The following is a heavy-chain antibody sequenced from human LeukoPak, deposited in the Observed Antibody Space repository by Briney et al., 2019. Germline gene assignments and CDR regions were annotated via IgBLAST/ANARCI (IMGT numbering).Heavy chain of an antibody. CDR2: IYYSGST. CDR3: ARDLKTVTTSYFDY. J-gene: IGHJ4*02. Sequence: PSEALSLTCTVSGGSISSSSYYWGWIRQPPGKGLEWIGSIYYSGSTYYHPSLKSRLTISVDTSKNQFSLKLSSVTAADTAVYYCARDLKTVTTSYFDYWGQGTLVTVSS. V-gene: IGHV4-39*07. D-gene: IGHD4-11*01. CDR1: GGSISSSSYY.